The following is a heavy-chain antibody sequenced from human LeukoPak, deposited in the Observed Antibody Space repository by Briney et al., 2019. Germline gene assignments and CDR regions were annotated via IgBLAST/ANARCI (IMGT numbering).Heavy chain of an antibody. J-gene: IGHJ4*02. CDR1: GFTFSGSS. CDR2: IRSKANNYAT. D-gene: IGHD3-22*01. CDR3: TRRGHYDSSSYSYFDY. V-gene: IGHV3-73*01. Sequence: GGSLRLSCAASGFTFSGSSMHWVRQASGKGLEWVGRIRSKANNYATAYAASVKGRLTIPRDDSKNTAYLQMNSLKIEDTAVYYCTRRGHYDSSSYSYFDYWGQGTLVTVSS.